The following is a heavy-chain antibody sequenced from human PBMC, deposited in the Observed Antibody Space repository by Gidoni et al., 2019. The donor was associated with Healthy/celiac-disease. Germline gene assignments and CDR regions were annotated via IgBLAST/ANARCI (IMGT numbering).Heavy chain of an antibody. D-gene: IGHD3-10*01. V-gene: IGHV3-23*01. CDR3: AKSYYYGSGSYYPSFDY. Sequence: EVQLLESGGGLVQPGGSLRLSCAASGFTVSSYAMSWVRQAPGKGLEWVSAISGSGGSTYYADSVKGRFTISRDNSKNTLYLQMNSLRAEDTAVYYCAKSYYYGSGSYYPSFDYWGQGTLVTVSS. CDR1: GFTVSSYA. J-gene: IGHJ4*02. CDR2: ISGSGGST.